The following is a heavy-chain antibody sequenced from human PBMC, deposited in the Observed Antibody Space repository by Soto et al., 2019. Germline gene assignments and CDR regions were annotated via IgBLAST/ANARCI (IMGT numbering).Heavy chain of an antibody. Sequence: QVQLVQSGAEMKKPGSSVKVSCKASGGTFNTHAINWVRQAPGQGLEWMGGIIPIFGTSNYAQKFQGRVTITADESTRTDSIELSSLRSEDTAVYYCERGKMREMATILRDKCFDPWGQGTLVNVSS. CDR2: IIPIFGTS. V-gene: IGHV1-69*01. J-gene: IGHJ5*02. CDR1: GGTFNTHA. CDR3: ERGKMREMATILRDKCFDP. D-gene: IGHD5-12*01.